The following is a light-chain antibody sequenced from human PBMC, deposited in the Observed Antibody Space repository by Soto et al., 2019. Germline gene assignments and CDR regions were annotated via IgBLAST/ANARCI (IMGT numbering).Light chain of an antibody. J-gene: IGLJ3*02. CDR1: SSNIGSNT. V-gene: IGLV1-44*01. CDR2: SNN. Sequence: QSVLTQPPSTSGTPGQTVTISCSGSSSNIGSNTVNWYHQLPGTAPKLLIYSNNQRPSGVPDRFSGSKSGTSASLAISGLQSEDEADYYCAAWDDSLNGWVFGGGTQLTVL. CDR3: AAWDDSLNGWV.